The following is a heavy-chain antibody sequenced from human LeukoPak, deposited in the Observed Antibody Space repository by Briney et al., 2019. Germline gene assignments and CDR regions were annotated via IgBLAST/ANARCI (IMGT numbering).Heavy chain of an antibody. CDR3: ARGGSYTMVKNY. CDR1: GGSISSSSYY. Sequence: PSETLSLTCTVSGGSISSSSYYWGWIRQPPGKGLEWIGSMYSSGSTYYNPSLKSRVTISVDTSKNQFSLKLNSVTAADTAVYYCARGGSYTMVKNYWGQGTLVTVSS. J-gene: IGHJ4*02. V-gene: IGHV4-39*07. D-gene: IGHD1-26*01. CDR2: MYSSGST.